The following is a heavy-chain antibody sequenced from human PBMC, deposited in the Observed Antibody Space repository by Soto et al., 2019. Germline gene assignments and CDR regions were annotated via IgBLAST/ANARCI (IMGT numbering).Heavy chain of an antibody. J-gene: IGHJ3*02. Sequence: EAQLLESGGGSVQPGGSLRLSCAASGFTFSSHGMSWIRQAPGKGLEWISGLSRGGGSTYYVDSVKGRFTISRDSAKNTLVLIMKSLRFEDTTLYYCARDGPYRTDGFDIWGQGTMVTVSS. CDR1: GFTFSSHG. D-gene: IGHD5-12*01. CDR3: ARDGPYRTDGFDI. CDR2: LSRGGGST. V-gene: IGHV3-23*01.